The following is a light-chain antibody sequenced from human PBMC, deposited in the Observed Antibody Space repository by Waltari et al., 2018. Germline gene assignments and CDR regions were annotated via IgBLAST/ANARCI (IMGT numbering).Light chain of an antibody. V-gene: IGLV1-51*01. CDR3: GTWDTSLSAGV. CDR2: DDN. Sequence: QSVLTQPPSVSAAPGQKVTIPCSGCSANIRNNFVSWYQQLPGTAPKLLIYDDNKRPSGIPDRFSGSKSGTSATLGITGLQTGDEADYYCGTWDTSLSAGVFGGGTKLTVL. J-gene: IGLJ3*02. CDR1: SANIRNNF.